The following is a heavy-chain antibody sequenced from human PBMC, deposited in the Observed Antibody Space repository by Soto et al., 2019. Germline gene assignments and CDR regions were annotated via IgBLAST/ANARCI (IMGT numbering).Heavy chain of an antibody. D-gene: IGHD2-21*02. V-gene: IGHV4-4*08. CDR2: LYTSGSN. J-gene: IGHJ4*02. CDR1: GGSISSYY. CDR3: ARRRGDYYFDY. Sequence: SETLSLTCTVSGGSISSYYWSWIRQPPGKGLEWIGYLYTSGSNAHNPSLKSRLTLPVDTSKSQLSLKLSSVPAADTAVYHCARRRGDYYFDYWGQGTMVTVSS.